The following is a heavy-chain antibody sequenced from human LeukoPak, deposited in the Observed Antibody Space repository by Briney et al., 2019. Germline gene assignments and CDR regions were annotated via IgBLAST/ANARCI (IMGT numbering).Heavy chain of an antibody. CDR2: ISWNSGNI. CDR3: VDV. Sequence: GGSLRLSCAASGFSFDDYDMHWVRQGPGKGLEWVSGISWNSGNIYYADSVKGRFTISRDNANNSLYLQMNSLRAEDTASYYCVDVWGLGTTVIVSS. CDR1: GFSFDDYD. V-gene: IGHV3-9*01. J-gene: IGHJ6*02.